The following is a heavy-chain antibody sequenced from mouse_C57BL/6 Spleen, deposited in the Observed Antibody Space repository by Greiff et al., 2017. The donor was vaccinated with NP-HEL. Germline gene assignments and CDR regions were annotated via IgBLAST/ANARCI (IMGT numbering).Heavy chain of an antibody. CDR1: GYTFTSYW. Sequence: VQLKQPGAELVRPGTSVKLSCKASGYTFTSYWMHWVKQRPGQGLEWIGEILPGSGSTNYNEKFKGKATFTADTSSNTAYMQLSSLTTEDSAIYYCARYYYIRYYAMDYWGQGTSVTVSS. CDR3: ARYYYIRYYAMDY. D-gene: IGHD2-12*01. V-gene: IGHV1-9*01. CDR2: ILPGSGST. J-gene: IGHJ4*01.